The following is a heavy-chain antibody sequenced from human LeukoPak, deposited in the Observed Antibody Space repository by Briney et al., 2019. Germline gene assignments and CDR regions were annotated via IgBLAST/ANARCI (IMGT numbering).Heavy chain of an antibody. Sequence: ASVKVSCKASGGTFSSYAISWVRQAPGQGLEWMGRIIPILGIANYAQKFQGRVTITADKSTSTAYMELSSLRSEDTAVYYCARGGGDYYDSSGYYYPYSVDYWGQGTLVTVSS. V-gene: IGHV1-69*04. J-gene: IGHJ4*02. CDR3: ARGGGDYYDSSGYYYPYSVDY. D-gene: IGHD3-22*01. CDR2: IIPILGIA. CDR1: GGTFSSYA.